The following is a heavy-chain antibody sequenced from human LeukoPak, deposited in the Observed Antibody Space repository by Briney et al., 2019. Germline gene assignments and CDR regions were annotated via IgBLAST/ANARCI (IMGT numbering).Heavy chain of an antibody. D-gene: IGHD5-24*01. V-gene: IGHV4-59*01. CDR3: ARGRRDGYHWFDP. Sequence: SGTLSLTCTVSGGSISSYYWSWIRQPPGKGLEWIGYIYYSGSTNYNPSLKSRVTISVDTSKNQFSLKLSSVTAADTAVYYCARGRRDGYHWFDPWGQGTLVTVSS. CDR1: GGSISSYY. J-gene: IGHJ5*02. CDR2: IYYSGST.